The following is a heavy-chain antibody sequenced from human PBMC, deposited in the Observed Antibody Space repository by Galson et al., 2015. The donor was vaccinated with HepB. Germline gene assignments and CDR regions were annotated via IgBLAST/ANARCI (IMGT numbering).Heavy chain of an antibody. J-gene: IGHJ6*02. D-gene: IGHD3-10*01. CDR1: GFTFSSYW. CDR2: IKKDGSEK. V-gene: IGHV3-7*03. CDR3: ARDPIGFGDMDV. Sequence: SLRLACAASGFTFSSYWMSWVRQAPGKGLEWVANIKKDGSEKYYVDSVKGRFTISRNNAKNSLYLQMNSLRTEDTAVYYCARDPIGFGDMDVWGQGTTVTVSS.